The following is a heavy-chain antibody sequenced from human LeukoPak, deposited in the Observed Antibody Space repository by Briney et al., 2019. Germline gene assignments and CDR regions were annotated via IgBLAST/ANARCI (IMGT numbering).Heavy chain of an antibody. J-gene: IGHJ4*02. CDR1: GFTVSNDY. D-gene: IGHD2-2*01. V-gene: IGHV3-21*01. Sequence: PGGSLRLSCSASGFTVSNDYMSWVRQAPGKGLEWVSSISSSSSYIYYADSVKGRFTISRDNAKNSLYLQMNSLRAEDTAVYYCARDQEDIVVVPAAQTTPFDYWGQGTLVTVSS. CDR3: ARDQEDIVVVPAAQTTPFDY. CDR2: ISSSSSYI.